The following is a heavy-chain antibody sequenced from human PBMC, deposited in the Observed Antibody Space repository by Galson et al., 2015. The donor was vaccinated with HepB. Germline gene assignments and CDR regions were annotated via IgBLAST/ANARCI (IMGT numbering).Heavy chain of an antibody. Sequence: SMRLSCAASGFSFSSSSMNWVRQAPWKGLEWVSYISSGSSTRYYADPVTGRLPIASDNAKNSLDLQMNSLRAEDTAVYYCARGEVTGYSSNWYLAALTSGFDYWGQGTLVTVSS. CDR1: GFSFSSSS. CDR2: ISSGSSTR. CDR3: ARGEVTGYSSNWYLAALTSGFDY. V-gene: IGHV3-48*01. J-gene: IGHJ4*02. D-gene: IGHD6-13*01.